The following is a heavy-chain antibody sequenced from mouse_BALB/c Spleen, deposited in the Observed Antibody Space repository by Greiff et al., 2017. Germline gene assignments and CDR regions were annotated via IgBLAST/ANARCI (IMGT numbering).Heavy chain of an antibody. CDR3: ARGVDGYSDY. J-gene: IGHJ2*01. D-gene: IGHD2-3*01. V-gene: IGHV5-4*02. CDR2: ISDGGSYT. Sequence: EVQLVESGGGLVKPGGSLKLSCAASGFTFSDYYMYWVRQTPEKRLEWVATISDGGSYTYYPDSVKGRFTISRDNAKNNLYLQMSSLKSEDTAMYYCARGVDGYSDYWGQGTTLTVSS. CDR1: GFTFSDYY.